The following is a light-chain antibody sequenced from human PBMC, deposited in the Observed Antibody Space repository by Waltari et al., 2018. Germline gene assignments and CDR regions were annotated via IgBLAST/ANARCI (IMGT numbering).Light chain of an antibody. CDR1: QSVGRT. CDR2: GAS. CDR3: QHYVRLPAT. Sequence: EIVLTQSPGTLSLSPGERANRSCRASQSVGRTLAWYQQKPGQAPRLLIYGASSRATDIPDRFSGSGSGTDFSLTINRLEPEDFAVYFCQHYVRLPATFGQGTKVEIK. V-gene: IGKV3-20*01. J-gene: IGKJ1*01.